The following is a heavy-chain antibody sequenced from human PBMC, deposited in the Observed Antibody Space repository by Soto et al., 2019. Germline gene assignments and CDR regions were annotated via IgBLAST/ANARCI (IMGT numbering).Heavy chain of an antibody. CDR1: GGSISSYY. D-gene: IGHD3-16*01. CDR2: IYYSGST. V-gene: IGHV4-59*01. J-gene: IGHJ6*02. CDR3: ARDRQRRVYRGMDV. Sequence: GGSISSYYWSWIRQPPGKGLEWIGYIYYSGSTNCNPSLKSRVTISVDTSKNQFSLKLSSVTAADTAVYYCARDRQRRVYRGMDVWGQGTTVTVSS.